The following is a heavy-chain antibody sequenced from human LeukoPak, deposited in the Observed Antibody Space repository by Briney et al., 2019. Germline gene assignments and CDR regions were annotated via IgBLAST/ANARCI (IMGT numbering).Heavy chain of an antibody. D-gene: IGHD6-19*01. CDR3: AKDVRRAVAGMGGY. Sequence: GGSLRLSCAASGFTFNNYAMNWVRQAPGKGLEWVSAISGSGGSTYYADSVKGRFTISRDNSKNTLYLQMNSLRAEDTAVYYCAKDVRRAVAGMGGYWGQGTLVTVSS. CDR2: ISGSGGST. CDR1: GFTFNNYA. V-gene: IGHV3-23*01. J-gene: IGHJ4*02.